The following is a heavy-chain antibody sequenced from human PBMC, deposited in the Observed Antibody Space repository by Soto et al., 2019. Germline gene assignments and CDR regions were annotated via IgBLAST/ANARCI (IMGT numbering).Heavy chain of an antibody. Sequence: PGGSLRLSCAASGFTFSSYAMSWVRQAPGKGLEWVSAISGSGDSTYYADSVKGRFTISRDNSKNTLYLQMNSLRAEDTAVYYCAIQLPTVTTPNAFDYWGQGTLVTVSS. V-gene: IGHV3-23*01. CDR2: ISGSGDST. J-gene: IGHJ4*02. D-gene: IGHD4-17*01. CDR3: AIQLPTVTTPNAFDY. CDR1: GFTFSSYA.